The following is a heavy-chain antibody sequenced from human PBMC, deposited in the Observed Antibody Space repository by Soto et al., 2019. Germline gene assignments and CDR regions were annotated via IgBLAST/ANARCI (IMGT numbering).Heavy chain of an antibody. CDR2: ISYDGSNK. CDR1: GFTFSSYA. Sequence: GGSLRLSCAASGFTFSSYAMHWVRQAPGKGLEWVAVISYDGSNKYYADSVKGRFTISRDNSKNTLYLQMNSLRAEDTAVYYCARRDSSSFLWFDPWGQGTLVTVSS. J-gene: IGHJ5*02. V-gene: IGHV3-30-3*01. D-gene: IGHD6-13*01. CDR3: ARRDSSSFLWFDP.